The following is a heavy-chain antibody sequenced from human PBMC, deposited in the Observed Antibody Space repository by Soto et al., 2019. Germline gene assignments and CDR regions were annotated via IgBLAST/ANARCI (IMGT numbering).Heavy chain of an antibody. CDR2: INYNGNT. J-gene: IGHJ4*02. D-gene: IGHD3-10*01. CDR3: ARVGDGIEVPGRIQYFDH. Sequence: ATLSLTCIVSGVAISNYFWSSILQPPVTVPTWLGYINYNGNTNYNPSLKNRATMSIDTSKREFSLKLRSVAATDTAVYFCARVGDGIEVPGRIQYFDHWGQGTLVTVSS. V-gene: IGHV4-59*01. CDR1: GVAISNYF.